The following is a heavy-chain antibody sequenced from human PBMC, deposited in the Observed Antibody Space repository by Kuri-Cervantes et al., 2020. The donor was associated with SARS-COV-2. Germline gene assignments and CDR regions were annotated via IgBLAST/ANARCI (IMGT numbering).Heavy chain of an antibody. CDR2: ISAYNGNT. CDR1: GYTFTGYY. CDR3: ARSNLGLSFDP. D-gene: IGHD3-16*02. J-gene: IGHJ5*02. Sequence: ASVKVSRKASGYTFTGYYMHWVRQAPGQGLEWMGWISAYNGNTNYAQKLQGRVTMTTDTSTSTAYMELRSLRSDDTAVYYCARSNLGLSFDPWGQGTLVTVSS. V-gene: IGHV1-18*04.